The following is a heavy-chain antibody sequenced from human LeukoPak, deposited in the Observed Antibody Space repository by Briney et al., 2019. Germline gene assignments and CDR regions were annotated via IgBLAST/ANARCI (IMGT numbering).Heavy chain of an antibody. D-gene: IGHD3-22*01. Sequence: NPSETLSLTCAVSGGSISSGGYSWSWIRQPPGKGLEWIGYIYHSGSTYYNPSLKSRVTISVDRSKNQFSLKLSSVTAADTAVYYCARANYYDSSGYLKFDYWGQGTLVTVSS. V-gene: IGHV4-30-2*01. CDR1: GGSISSGGYS. CDR2: IYHSGST. CDR3: ARANYYDSSGYLKFDY. J-gene: IGHJ4*02.